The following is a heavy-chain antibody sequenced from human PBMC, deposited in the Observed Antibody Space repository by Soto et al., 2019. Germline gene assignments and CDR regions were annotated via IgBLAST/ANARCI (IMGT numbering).Heavy chain of an antibody. CDR1: GGSISSYY. J-gene: IGHJ4*02. CDR3: ARQISEWLPFDY. CDR2: IYYSGST. D-gene: IGHD3-3*01. V-gene: IGHV4-59*08. Sequence: ETLSLTCTVSGGSISSYYWSWIRQPPGKGLEWIGYIYYSGSTNYNPSLKSRVTISVDTSKNQFSLKLSSVTAADTAVYYCARQISEWLPFDYWGQGTLVTVSS.